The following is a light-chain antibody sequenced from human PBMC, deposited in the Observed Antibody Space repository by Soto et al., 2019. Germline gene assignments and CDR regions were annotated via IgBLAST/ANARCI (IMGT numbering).Light chain of an antibody. V-gene: IGKV3D-15*01. J-gene: IGKJ4*01. Sequence: EIVMTQSPGTLSVSPGERATLSCGASQSVGSNLAWYQQKPGQAPRLLIYGASTRATGIPARFSGSGSGTEFTLTISSLQSEDFAVYYCQQYHNWVTFGGGTKVDI. CDR3: QQYHNWVT. CDR1: QSVGSN. CDR2: GAS.